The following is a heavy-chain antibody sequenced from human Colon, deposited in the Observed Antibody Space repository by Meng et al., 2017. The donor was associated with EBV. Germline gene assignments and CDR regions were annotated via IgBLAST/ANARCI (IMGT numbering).Heavy chain of an antibody. CDR2: INESGST. J-gene: IGHJ4*02. V-gene: IGHV4-34*01. D-gene: IGHD3-3*01. CDR1: GGSLSNFY. Sequence: VQIQQWRETLLKPSETLSITCACDGGSLSNFYWSWTRQPPGKRLEWIGEINESGSTKYNPSLKSRVTILMDTSKNQFSLRLSSVTAADTAVYYCRNAFCSAEAGCSDQWGQGTLVTVSS. CDR3: RNAFCSAEAGCSDQ.